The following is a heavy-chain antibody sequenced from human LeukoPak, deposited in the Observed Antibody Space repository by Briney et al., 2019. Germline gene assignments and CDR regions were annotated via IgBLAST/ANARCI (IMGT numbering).Heavy chain of an antibody. D-gene: IGHD2-15*01. J-gene: IGHJ6*02. CDR1: GFTFSDYY. CDR2: ISSSGSTI. V-gene: IGHV3-11*04. Sequence: GGSLRLSCAASGFTFSDYYMSWIRQAPGKGLEWVSYISSSGSTIYYADSVKGRFTISRDNAKNSLYLQMNSLRAEDTAVYYCARTPCSGGSCYFPHYYYYYGMDVWGQGTTVTVSS. CDR3: ARTPCSGGSCYFPHYYYYYGMDV.